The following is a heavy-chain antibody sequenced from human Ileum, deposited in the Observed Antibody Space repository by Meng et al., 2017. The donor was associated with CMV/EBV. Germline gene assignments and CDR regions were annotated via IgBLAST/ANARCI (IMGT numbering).Heavy chain of an antibody. D-gene: IGHD1-26*01. V-gene: IGHV3-15*02. Sequence: EVRCVWSGDALLNPGGSLRLSCSASVFTFSHAWMTWVRQAPGKGLEWVGRIKSKSAGGTADYAAPVKGRFTISRDDSQNMMYMEMNSLKTEDTAVYYCNTWATVGSTMYDSWGQGTLVTVSS. CDR1: VFTFSHAW. CDR2: IKSKSAGGTA. CDR3: NTWATVGSTMYDS. J-gene: IGHJ4*02.